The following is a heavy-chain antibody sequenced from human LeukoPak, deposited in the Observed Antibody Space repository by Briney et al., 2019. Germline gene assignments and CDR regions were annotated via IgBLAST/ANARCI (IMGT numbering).Heavy chain of an antibody. V-gene: IGHV4-61*01. CDR1: GGSISSSSYY. D-gene: IGHD1-26*01. Sequence: SETLSLTCTVSGGSISSSSYYWSWIRQPRGKGLEWIGYIYYSGSTSYNPSLKSRVTISVDTSKNQFSLKLSSVTAADTAVYYCAREGARWEPSFSAFDIWGQGTMVTVSS. J-gene: IGHJ3*02. CDR3: AREGARWEPSFSAFDI. CDR2: IYYSGST.